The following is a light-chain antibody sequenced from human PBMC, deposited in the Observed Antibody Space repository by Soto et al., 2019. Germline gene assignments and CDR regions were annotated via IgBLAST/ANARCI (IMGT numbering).Light chain of an antibody. J-gene: IGLJ2*01. V-gene: IGLV2-14*01. Sequence: QSVLTQPASVSGSPGQSITISCTGTSSDVGGYNYVSWYQQHPGKAPKLMIYDVSNRPSGVSNRFSGSKSGNPASLTISGLQAEDEADYYCSSYTTSGSLVFGGGTKLTVL. CDR1: SSDVGGYNY. CDR2: DVS. CDR3: SSYTTSGSLV.